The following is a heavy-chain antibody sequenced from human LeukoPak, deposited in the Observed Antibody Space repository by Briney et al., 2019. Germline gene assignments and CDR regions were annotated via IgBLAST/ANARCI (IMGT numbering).Heavy chain of an antibody. CDR2: IYPGDSDT. CDR3: ARQEGTVYESSGSIRGYFDY. CDR1: GYSFTSYW. J-gene: IGHJ4*02. V-gene: IGHV5-51*01. D-gene: IGHD3-22*01. Sequence: GESLKISCKGSGYSFTSYWIGWVRQMPGKGLEWMGIIYPGDSDTRYSPSFQGQVTISADKSISTAYLQWSSLKASDTAMYYCARQEGTVYESSGSIRGYFDYWGQGTLVTVSS.